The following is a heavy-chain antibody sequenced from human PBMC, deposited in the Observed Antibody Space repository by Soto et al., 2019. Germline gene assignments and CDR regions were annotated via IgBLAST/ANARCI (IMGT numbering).Heavy chain of an antibody. CDR1: GYTFTGYY. D-gene: IGHD6-19*01. V-gene: IGHV1-2*04. Sequence: ASVKVSCKASGYTFTGYYMHWVRQAPGQGLEWMGWINPNSGGTNYAQKFQGWVTMTRDTSISTAYMELSRLRSDDTAVYYCARAEASRGWAWYYGMDVWGQGTTVTVSS. J-gene: IGHJ6*02. CDR3: ARAEASRGWAWYYGMDV. CDR2: INPNSGGT.